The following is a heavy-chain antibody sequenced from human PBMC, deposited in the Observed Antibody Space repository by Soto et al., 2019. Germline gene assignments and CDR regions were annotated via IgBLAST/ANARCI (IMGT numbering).Heavy chain of an antibody. J-gene: IGHJ4*02. V-gene: IGHV3-30-3*01. CDR1: GFTFSRHT. Sequence: QVQLVESGGGVVQPGRSLRLSCEASGFTFSRHTMHWVRQAPGKGLEWVAGISDDGSNTYYADSVKGRFTISRDNSKNTLYLQMNRLSSEDTAVHRCAREVYYDFWSGFHTHPYYFDDWGQGTLVTVSS. D-gene: IGHD3-3*01. CDR2: ISDDGSNT. CDR3: AREVYYDFWSGFHTHPYYFDD.